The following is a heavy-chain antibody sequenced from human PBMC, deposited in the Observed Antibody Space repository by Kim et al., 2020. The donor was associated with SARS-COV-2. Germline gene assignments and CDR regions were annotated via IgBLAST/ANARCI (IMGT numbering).Heavy chain of an antibody. D-gene: IGHD3-22*01. Sequence: GGSLRLSCTASGFTFDDYALSWVSQAPGKGLEWVAFIRSKAYGGTTEYAASVKGRFAISRDDSKNIAYLQMNSLKTEDTAVYYCTRTTEGPPHSGYYYGFDYWAQGTLVTVSS. J-gene: IGHJ4*02. CDR2: IRSKAYGGTT. V-gene: IGHV3-49*04. CDR1: GFTFDDYA. CDR3: TRTTEGPPHSGYYYGFDY.